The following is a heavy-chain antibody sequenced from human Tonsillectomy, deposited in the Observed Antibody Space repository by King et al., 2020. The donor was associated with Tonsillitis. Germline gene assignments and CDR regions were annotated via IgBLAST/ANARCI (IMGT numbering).Heavy chain of an antibody. Sequence: HVQLVESGGGVVQPGRSLRLSCAASGFTISTFDMHWVRQAPGKGLEWVAVISYDGSNKYYVDSVKGRFTISRDNSKNTLYLQMNSLRAEDTAVYFCAKDLIDYYDSSGYLDYWGQGTLVTVSS. D-gene: IGHD3-22*01. J-gene: IGHJ4*02. V-gene: IGHV3-30*18. CDR1: GFTISTFD. CDR3: AKDLIDYYDSSGYLDY. CDR2: ISYDGSNK.